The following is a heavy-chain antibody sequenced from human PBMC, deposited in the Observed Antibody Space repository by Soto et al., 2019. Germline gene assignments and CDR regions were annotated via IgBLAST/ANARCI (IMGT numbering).Heavy chain of an antibody. D-gene: IGHD3-3*01. CDR3: AANPTFRVDFWSGYYSEANEPRYYYYMDV. J-gene: IGHJ6*03. Sequence: GASVKVSCKASGFTFTSSAMQWVRQARGQRLEWIGWIVVGSGNTNYAQKFQERVTITRDMSTSTAYMELSSLRSEDTAVYYCAANPTFRVDFWSGYYSEANEPRYYYYMDVWGKGTTVTVSS. CDR1: GFTFTSSA. CDR2: IVVGSGNT. V-gene: IGHV1-58*02.